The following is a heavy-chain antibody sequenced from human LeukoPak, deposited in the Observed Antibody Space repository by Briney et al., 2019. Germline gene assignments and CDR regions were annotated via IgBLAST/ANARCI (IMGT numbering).Heavy chain of an antibody. CDR1: GYTFTGYY. CDR3: ASYDGTFRSRNWFDP. J-gene: IGHJ5*02. D-gene: IGHD3-3*01. Sequence: ASVKVSCKASGYTFTGYYMHWVRQAPGQGLEWMGWINPNSGGTNYAQKFQGRVTMTRDTSISTAYMELSRLRSDDTAVHYCASYDGTFRSRNWFDPWGQGTLVTVSS. V-gene: IGHV1-2*02. CDR2: INPNSGGT.